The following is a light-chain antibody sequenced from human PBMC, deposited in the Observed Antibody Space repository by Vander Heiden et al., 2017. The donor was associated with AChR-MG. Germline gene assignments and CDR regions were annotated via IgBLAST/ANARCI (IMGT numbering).Light chain of an antibody. V-gene: IGKV3-15*01. CDR1: QTVSST. CDR3: EQYENWPPSYA. J-gene: IGKJ2*01. CDR2: GAA. Sequence: EIVLTQSPATLSVSPGVSVTLTCRASQTVSSTLPWYPQKPGQSPTLPILGAATRATEIPARLSGRGSGTGFTITVSGLRSEDFAVYYCEQYENWPPSYAYGQGTKLEIK.